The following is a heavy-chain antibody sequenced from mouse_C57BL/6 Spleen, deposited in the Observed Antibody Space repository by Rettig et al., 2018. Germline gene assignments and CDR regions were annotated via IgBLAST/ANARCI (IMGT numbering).Heavy chain of an antibody. J-gene: IGHJ3*02. D-gene: IGHD1-1*01. CDR3: ARDYGSSYDGY. V-gene: IGHV1-50*01. Sequence: GEIDPSDSYTNYNQKFKGKATLTVDTSSSTAYMQLSSLTSEDSAVYYCARDYGSSYDGYWGQGTLVTVSA. CDR2: IDPSDSYT.